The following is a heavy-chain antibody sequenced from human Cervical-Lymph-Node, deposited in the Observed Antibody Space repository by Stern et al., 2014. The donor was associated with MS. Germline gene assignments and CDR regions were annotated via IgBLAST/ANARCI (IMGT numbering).Heavy chain of an antibody. CDR1: GYTFTAFF. CDR3: AREATRIVVGIDY. CDR2: LNPNSDDP. Sequence: QMQLVQSGTKMQKPGASVRVSCKASGYTFTAFFIHWVRQVPGQGLEWMGRLNPNSDDPTYAQNFRDRVTLTRDTSIGTAYLELSRVTSADTAVYYCAREATRIVVGIDYWGQGTQVTVSS. D-gene: IGHD3-22*01. J-gene: IGHJ4*02. V-gene: IGHV1-2*06.